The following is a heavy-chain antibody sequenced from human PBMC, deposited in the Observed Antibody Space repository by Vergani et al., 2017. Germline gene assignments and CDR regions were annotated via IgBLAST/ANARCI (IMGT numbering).Heavy chain of an antibody. CDR2: ISYDGSNK. V-gene: IGHV3-30*04. J-gene: IGHJ3*02. CDR1: GFTFSSYA. Sequence: QVQLVESGGGVVQPGRSLRLSCAASGFTFSSYAMHWVRQAPGKGLEWVAVISYDGSNKYYADSVKGRFTISRDNSKNTLYLQMNSLRAEDTAVYYCALHDSSGSDAFDIWGQGTMVTVSS. CDR3: ALHDSSGSDAFDI. D-gene: IGHD3-22*01.